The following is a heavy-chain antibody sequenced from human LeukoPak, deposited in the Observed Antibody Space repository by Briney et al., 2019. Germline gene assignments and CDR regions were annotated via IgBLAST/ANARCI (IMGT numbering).Heavy chain of an antibody. CDR2: IYYSGST. Sequence: PSETLSLTCTVSGVSISSSSYYWGWIRQPPGKGLEWIGSIYYSGSTYYNPSLKSRVTISVDTSKNQFSLKLSSVTAADTAVYYCARAGEQWLAEENAFDIWGKGTTVTISS. J-gene: IGHJ3*02. CDR3: ARAGEQWLAEENAFDI. D-gene: IGHD6-19*01. CDR1: GVSISSSSYY. V-gene: IGHV4-39*07.